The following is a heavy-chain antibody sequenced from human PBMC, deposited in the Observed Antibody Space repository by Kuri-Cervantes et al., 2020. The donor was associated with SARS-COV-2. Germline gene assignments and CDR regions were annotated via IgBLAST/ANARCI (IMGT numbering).Heavy chain of an antibody. CDR2: FDPEDGET. D-gene: IGHD4-17*01. Sequence: ASVKVSCKVSGYTLTELSMHWVRQAPGKGLEWMGGFDPEDGETIYAQKFQGRVTMTEDTSTDTAYMELSSLRSEDTAVYYCARDLITTVTTGAFDIWGQGTMVTVSS. V-gene: IGHV1-24*01. CDR3: ARDLITTVTTGAFDI. CDR1: GYTLTELS. J-gene: IGHJ3*02.